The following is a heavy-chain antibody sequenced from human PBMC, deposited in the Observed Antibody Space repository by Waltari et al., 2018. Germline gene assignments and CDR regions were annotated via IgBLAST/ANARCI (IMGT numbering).Heavy chain of an antibody. V-gene: IGHV4-34*01. CDR3: ARGPAARPYYYYYYMDV. J-gene: IGHJ6*03. CDR2: INHSGST. CDR1: GGSFSGYY. D-gene: IGHD6-6*01. Sequence: QVQLQQWGAGLLKPSETLSPTCAVYGGSFSGYYWSWIRQPPGKGLEWIGEINHSGSTNYNPSLKSRVTISVDTSKNQFSLKLSSVTAADTAVYYCARGPAARPYYYYYYMDVWGKGTTVTVSS.